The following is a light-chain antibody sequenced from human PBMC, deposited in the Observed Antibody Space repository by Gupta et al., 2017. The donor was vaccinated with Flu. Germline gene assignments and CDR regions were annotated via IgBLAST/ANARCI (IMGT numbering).Light chain of an antibody. V-gene: IGKV3-20*01. CDR3: QLEGCSPGT. CDR2: GAS. CDR1: QSIRTNY. J-gene: IGKJ3*01. Sequence: VTLSLSPGERATRSCRTSQSIRTNYLDWYQQKPGQAPRLLIYGASSRASGIPDRFSGSGSGTEFTLTISGLEPEDFAVYYCQLEGCSPGTFGHGTKVDIK.